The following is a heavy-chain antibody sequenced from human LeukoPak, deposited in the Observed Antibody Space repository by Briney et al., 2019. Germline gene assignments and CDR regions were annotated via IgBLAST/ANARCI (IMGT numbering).Heavy chain of an antibody. Sequence: SETLSLTCTVSGGSISSGSYYWSWIRQPAGKGLEWIGRIYTSGSTNYNPSLKSRVTISVDTSKNQFSLKLSSVTAADTAVYYCARDHQHAMYSSQTGFDPWGQGTLVTVSS. CDR2: IYTSGST. D-gene: IGHD6-13*01. J-gene: IGHJ5*02. CDR1: GGSISSGSYY. CDR3: ARDHQHAMYSSQTGFDP. V-gene: IGHV4-61*02.